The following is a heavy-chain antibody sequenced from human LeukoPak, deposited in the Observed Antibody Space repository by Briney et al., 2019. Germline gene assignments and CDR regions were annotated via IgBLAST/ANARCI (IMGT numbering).Heavy chain of an antibody. CDR3: AREGSSWYESAFDI. CDR1: GFTFSSYW. Sequence: GGSLRLSCAASGFTFSSYWMSWVRQAPGKGLEWVANIKQDGSEKYYVDSVKGRFTISRDNAKNSLYLQMNSLRAEDTAVYYCAREGSSWYESAFDIWGQGTTVTVSS. V-gene: IGHV3-7*03. D-gene: IGHD1-14*01. CDR2: IKQDGSEK. J-gene: IGHJ3*02.